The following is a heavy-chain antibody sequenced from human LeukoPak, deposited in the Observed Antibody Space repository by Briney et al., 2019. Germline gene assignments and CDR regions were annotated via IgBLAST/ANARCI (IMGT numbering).Heavy chain of an antibody. CDR2: ISRNGGSS. J-gene: IGHJ4*02. V-gene: IGHV3-20*04. CDR3: ARDYYDSSGYRGYFDY. Sequence: GGSLRLSCAASGFTFEDYGMTWVRQAPGKGLEWVSGISRNGGSSGYADSVKGRFTISRDNAKNSLYLQMNSLRAEDTAVYYCARDYYDSSGYRGYFDYWGQGTLVTVSS. D-gene: IGHD3-22*01. CDR1: GFTFEDYG.